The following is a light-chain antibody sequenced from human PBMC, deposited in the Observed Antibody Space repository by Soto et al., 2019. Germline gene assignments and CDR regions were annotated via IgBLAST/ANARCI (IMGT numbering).Light chain of an antibody. CDR2: AAS. J-gene: IGKJ5*01. V-gene: IGKV1-39*01. CDR3: QQSYSTLSIT. CDR1: QSISSY. Sequence: DIQMTQSPSSLSASVGDRGTITRRASQSISSYLNWYQQKPGKAPKLLISAASSMQSGVPPRFSGSGSGTDFTLTISSLQPEDFATYYCQQSYSTLSITFGQGTRLEIK.